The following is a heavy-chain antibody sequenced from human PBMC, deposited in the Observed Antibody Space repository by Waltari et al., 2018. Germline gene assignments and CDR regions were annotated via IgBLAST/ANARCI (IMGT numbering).Heavy chain of an antibody. D-gene: IGHD3-22*01. Sequence: QVQLVESGGGVVQPGRSLRLSCAASGFTFSDYYMSWIRQAPGKGLEWVSYISSSSSYTNYADSVKGRFTISRDNAKNSLYLQMNSLRAEDTAVYYCARDRDSSGLDWGQGTLVTVSS. CDR1: GFTFSDYY. CDR2: ISSSSSYT. CDR3: ARDRDSSGLD. V-gene: IGHV3-11*06. J-gene: IGHJ4*02.